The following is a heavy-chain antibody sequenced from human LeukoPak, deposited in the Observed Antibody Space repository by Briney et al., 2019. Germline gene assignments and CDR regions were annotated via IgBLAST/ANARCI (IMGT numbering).Heavy chain of an antibody. CDR2: FYYSGST. CDR3: ARDYSSSFGP. V-gene: IGHV4-39*02. D-gene: IGHD6-6*01. J-gene: IGHJ5*02. Sequence: PSETLSLTCTVSGGSITNSHYHWGWIRQPPGKGLEWIGSFYYSGSTYYNPSLKSRVTISVDASKNQFSLRLSSVTAADTAVYYCARDYSSSFGPWGQGALVTVSS. CDR1: GGSITNSHYH.